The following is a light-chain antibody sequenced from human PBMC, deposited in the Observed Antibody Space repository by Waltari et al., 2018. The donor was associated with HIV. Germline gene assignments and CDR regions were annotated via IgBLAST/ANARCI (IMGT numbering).Light chain of an antibody. CDR2: EDS. V-gene: IGLV3-21*02. Sequence: SDALTQPPSVSVAPGQTATVTCEGNNIGSKKGHWYQLRPGQAPILVVYEDSARPSGIPERFSGSKSGSTATLTISRVEDGDEADYFCQVWDSSNDQYVFGTGTQVTVL. CDR1: NIGSKK. J-gene: IGLJ1*01. CDR3: QVWDSSNDQYV.